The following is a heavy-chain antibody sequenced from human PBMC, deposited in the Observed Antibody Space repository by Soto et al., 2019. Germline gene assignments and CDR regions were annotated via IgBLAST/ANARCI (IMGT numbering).Heavy chain of an antibody. V-gene: IGHV3-30*03. Sequence: PGGSLRLSCAASGFSFNSYGIHWVRQTPDRGLEWVAVISYDGGTKTYAESVKGRFTISRDNSKNTLFLQMNSLRGEDTAVYYCAIARVADSSLDHWGQGSLVTVSS. J-gene: IGHJ4*01. CDR1: GFSFNSYG. CDR2: ISYDGGTK. D-gene: IGHD3-3*01. CDR3: AIARVADSSLDH.